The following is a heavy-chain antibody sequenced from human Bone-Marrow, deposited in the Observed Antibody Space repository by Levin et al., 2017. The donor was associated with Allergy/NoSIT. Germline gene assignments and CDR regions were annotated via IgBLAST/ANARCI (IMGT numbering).Heavy chain of an antibody. D-gene: IGHD4-11*01. Sequence: ASVKVSCKASGYTFTSYYMHWVRQAPGQGLEWMGIINPSGGSTSYAQKFQGRVTMTRDTSTSTVYMELSSLRSEDTAVYYCARVDEASNYGPDYYYYMDVWGKGTTVTVSS. V-gene: IGHV1-46*01. CDR3: ARVDEASNYGPDYYYYMDV. CDR2: INPSGGST. CDR1: GYTFTSYY. J-gene: IGHJ6*03.